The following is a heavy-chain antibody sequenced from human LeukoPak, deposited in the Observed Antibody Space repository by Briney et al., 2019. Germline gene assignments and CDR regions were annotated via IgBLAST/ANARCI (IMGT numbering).Heavy chain of an antibody. CDR1: GFTFSNYA. Sequence: SGGSLRLSCAASGFTFSNYAMNWVRQAPGKGLEGVSIISGSGDRTYYTDSVKGRFTISRDNSKYTLYLQMNSLRAEDTAVYYCAREYSSSWDYFDYWGQGTLVTVSS. D-gene: IGHD6-13*01. J-gene: IGHJ4*02. CDR2: ISGSGDRT. V-gene: IGHV3-23*01. CDR3: AREYSSSWDYFDY.